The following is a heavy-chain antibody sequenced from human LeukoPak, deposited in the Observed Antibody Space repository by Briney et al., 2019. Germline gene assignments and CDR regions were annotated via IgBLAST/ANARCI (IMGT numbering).Heavy chain of an antibody. D-gene: IGHD6-19*01. CDR3: ERDPSEYEYNRGWYRDF. V-gene: IGHV3-23*01. J-gene: IGHJ4*02. CDR1: GFTFSNYG. CDR2: INIRADET. Sequence: GGSLRLACAASGFTFSNYGMAWFRQAPGKGLEWVSTINIRADETHYADSVKGRFTIFRDNSKSTLALQMTSLRVDDTAVYYCERDPSEYEYNRGWYRDFWGQGSQVIVSS.